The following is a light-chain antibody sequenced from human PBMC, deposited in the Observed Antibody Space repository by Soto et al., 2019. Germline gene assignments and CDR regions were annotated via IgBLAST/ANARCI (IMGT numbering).Light chain of an antibody. Sequence: EIVLTQSPVTLSLSPGERATLSCRASQSVSSSYLAWYQQKPGQAPRLLIYGASSRATGIPDRFSGSGSGTDFTLTISRLEPEDFAVYYCQQYGSTLGWTFGQGTKADIK. V-gene: IGKV3-20*01. J-gene: IGKJ1*01. CDR1: QSVSSSY. CDR3: QQYGSTLGWT. CDR2: GAS.